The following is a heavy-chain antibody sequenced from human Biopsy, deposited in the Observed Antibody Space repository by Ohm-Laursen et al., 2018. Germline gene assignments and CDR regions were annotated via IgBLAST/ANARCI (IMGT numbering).Heavy chain of an antibody. D-gene: IGHD6-13*01. J-gene: IGHJ4*02. CDR2: INPDTGGT. CDR3: AREEPFGASWGY. V-gene: IGHV1-2*02. CDR1: GYNFTDFY. Sequence: ASVKVSCKASGYNFTDFYLHWVRQAPGQGLEWLGWINPDTGGTKYAQKFQGRVAMTRDTSISTAYLDLSSLGSEDTAVYYCAREEPFGASWGYWGQGTLVTVSS.